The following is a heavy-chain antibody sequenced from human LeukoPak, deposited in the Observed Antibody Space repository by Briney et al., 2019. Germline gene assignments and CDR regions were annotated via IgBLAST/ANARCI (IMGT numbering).Heavy chain of an antibody. CDR3: ARAAQKVVVVAGNAFDI. CDR2: ISYDGSNK. V-gene: IGHV3-30-3*01. J-gene: IGHJ3*02. Sequence: GRSLRLSCAASGFTFSSYAMHWVRQAPGEGLEWVAVISYDGSNKYYADSVKGRFTISRDNSKNTLYLQMNSLRAEDTAVYYCARAAQKVVVVAGNAFDIWGQGTMVTVSS. CDR1: GFTFSSYA. D-gene: IGHD2-15*01.